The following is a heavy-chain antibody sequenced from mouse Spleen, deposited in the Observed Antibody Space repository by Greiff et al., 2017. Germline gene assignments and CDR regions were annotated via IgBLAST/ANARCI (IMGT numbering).Heavy chain of an antibody. V-gene: IGHV7-3*01. CDR2: IRNKANGYTT. D-gene: IGHD2-12*01. CDR3: ARYSYYSYDAWFAY. J-gene: IGHJ3*01. Sequence: DVMLVESGGGLVQPGGSLSLSCAASGFTFTDYYMSWVRQPPGKALEWLGFIRNKANGYTTEYSASVKGRFTISRDNSQSILYLQMNALRAEDSATYYCARYSYYSYDAWFAYWGQGTLVTVSA. CDR1: GFTFTDYY.